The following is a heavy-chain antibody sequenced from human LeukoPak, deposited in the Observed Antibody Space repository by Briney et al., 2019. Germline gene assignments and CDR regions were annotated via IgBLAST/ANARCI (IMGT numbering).Heavy chain of an antibody. V-gene: IGHV1-46*01. J-gene: IGHJ4*02. CDR3: ASGLSYYYGSGSFYYFDY. CDR2: INPSGGTT. D-gene: IGHD3-10*01. CDR1: GYTFTNYF. Sequence: ASVKVSCKASGYTFTNYFIHWVRQAPGQGLEWMGIINPSGGTTTYAQKFQDRVTMTRDTSTSTVYMELSSLRSEDTAVYYCASGLSYYYGSGSFYYFDYWGQGTLVTVSS.